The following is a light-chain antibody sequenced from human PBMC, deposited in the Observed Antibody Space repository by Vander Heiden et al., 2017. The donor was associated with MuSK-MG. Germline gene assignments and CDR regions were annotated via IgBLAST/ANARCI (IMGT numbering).Light chain of an antibody. Sequence: EIVLTQSPGTLSLSPGERATLSCRASQSVSSSYLAWYQQKPGQAPRLLIYGAASRATGIPDRCSGSGSGTDFTLTIRRLETEDFAMYYCQQYGSSPYTFGQGAKLEIK. J-gene: IGKJ2*01. CDR1: QSVSSSY. V-gene: IGKV3-20*01. CDR2: GAA. CDR3: QQYGSSPYT.